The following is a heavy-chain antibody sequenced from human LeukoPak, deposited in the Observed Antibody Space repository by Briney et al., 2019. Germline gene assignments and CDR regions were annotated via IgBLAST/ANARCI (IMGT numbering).Heavy chain of an antibody. J-gene: IGHJ6*03. CDR2: IIPIFGTA. D-gene: IGHD6-19*01. CDR3: ARRRASSGWYGGAYDLYFYMDV. CDR1: GGTFSSYA. Sequence: SVKVSCKASGGTFSSYAISWVRQAPGQGLEWMGGIIPIFGTANYAQKFQGRVTITTDESTSTACMELSSLRSEDTAVYYCARRRASSGWYGGAYDLYFYMDVWGKGTTVTVSS. V-gene: IGHV1-69*05.